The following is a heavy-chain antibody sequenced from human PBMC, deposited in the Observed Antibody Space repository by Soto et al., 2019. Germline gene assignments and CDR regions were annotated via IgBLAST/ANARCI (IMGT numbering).Heavy chain of an antibody. CDR1: GYTFTGYY. D-gene: IGHD2-2*01. V-gene: IGHV1-2*04. J-gene: IGHJ3*02. CDR3: ARSVVPAAKKGVGAFDI. Sequence: ASVKVSCKAAGYTFTGYYMQWLRHAHGQGLEWMGWISPNSGGTNYAQKFQGWVTMTRDTSISTAYMELSRLRSDDTAVYYCARSVVPAAKKGVGAFDIWGQGTMVTVS. CDR2: ISPNSGGT.